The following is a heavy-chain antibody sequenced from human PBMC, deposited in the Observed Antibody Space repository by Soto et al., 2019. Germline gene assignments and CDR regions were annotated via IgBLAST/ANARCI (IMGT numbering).Heavy chain of an antibody. CDR3: ARVGGNWNDDYFDY. V-gene: IGHV1-8*01. CDR1: GYTFSDHD. CDR2: MNPNSGDT. J-gene: IGHJ4*02. Sequence: QVQLVQSGAEVKQPGASVKVSCKASGYTFSDHDINWVRQASGQGPEWLGWMNPNSGDTGYAQNFQGRVTMTRDTSKRTAYMELSSLRSEDTAVYYCARVGGNWNDDYFDYWGQGTRVTVSS. D-gene: IGHD1-1*01.